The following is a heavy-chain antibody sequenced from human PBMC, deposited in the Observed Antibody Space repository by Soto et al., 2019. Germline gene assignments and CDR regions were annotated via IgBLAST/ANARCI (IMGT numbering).Heavy chain of an antibody. J-gene: IGHJ1*01. CDR3: ARRQDSSGYPPAEYFQH. V-gene: IGHV1-2*02. Sequence: VKVYCKSPVYPFTCYYMHWVRQAPGQGLEWMGWINPNSGGTNYAQKFQGRVTMTRDTSISTAYMELSRLRSDDTAVYYCARRQDSSGYPPAEYFQHWGQGTLVTASS. CDR1: VYPFTCYY. D-gene: IGHD3-22*01. CDR2: INPNSGGT.